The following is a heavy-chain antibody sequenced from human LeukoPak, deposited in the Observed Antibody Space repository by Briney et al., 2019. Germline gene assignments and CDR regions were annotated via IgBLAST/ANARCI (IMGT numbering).Heavy chain of an antibody. CDR3: ARDRNYYDGSTYYDVFDV. D-gene: IGHD3-22*01. CDR1: GFTFSNYW. CDR2: MNEDGNIK. V-gene: IGHV3-7*05. J-gene: IGHJ3*01. Sequence: PGGSLRLSCATSGFTFSNYWMTWVRQAPRRGLECVANMNEDGNIKYYVDSVKGRFTISRDNAKNSLYLQMNSLRAEDTAIYYCARDRNYYDGSTYYDVFDVWGQGTLVTVSS.